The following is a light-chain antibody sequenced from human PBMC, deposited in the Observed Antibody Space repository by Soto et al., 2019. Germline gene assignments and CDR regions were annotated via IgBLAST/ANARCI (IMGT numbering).Light chain of an antibody. V-gene: IGKV3-20*01. J-gene: IGKJ3*01. CDR1: RSVAGRY. Sequence: EIVLRQSPGTLSLSPGERATLSCRASRSVAGRYLAWYQQKPGQAPRFLIYGASIRAAGIPDRFSGSGSGTEFTLTISRLEPEDFAVYYCQQYGTSPWGTLGPGTKVDIK. CDR3: QQYGTSPWGT. CDR2: GAS.